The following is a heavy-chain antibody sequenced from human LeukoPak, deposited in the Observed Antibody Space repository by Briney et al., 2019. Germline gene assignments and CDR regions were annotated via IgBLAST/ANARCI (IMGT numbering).Heavy chain of an antibody. J-gene: IGHJ5*02. Sequence: PSETLSLTCTVSGDSINSLDLWSWVRQPPGKGLEWIGEMYLSGTTHSNPSVKSRVTISVDTSKNQFSLKLSSVTAADTAVYYCARTGGYCGSCYSGWFDPWGQGTLVTVSS. CDR3: ARTGGYCGSCYSGWFDP. CDR2: MYLSGTT. V-gene: IGHV4-4*02. CDR1: GDSINSLDL. D-gene: IGHD2-15*01.